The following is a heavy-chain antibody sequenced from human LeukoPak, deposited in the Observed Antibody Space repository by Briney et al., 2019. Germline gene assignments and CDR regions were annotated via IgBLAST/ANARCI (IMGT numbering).Heavy chain of an antibody. V-gene: IGHV3-30*18. CDR1: GFTFSSYA. Sequence: GGSLRLSCAASGFTFSSYAMHWVRQAPGKGLEWVALISYDGSNEYYADSAKGRFTISRDNSKNTLYLQMNSLRAEDTAVYYCAKVRVVFNWNYAYYFDYWGQGTLVTVSS. J-gene: IGHJ4*02. CDR3: AKVRVVFNWNYAYYFDY. D-gene: IGHD1-7*01. CDR2: ISYDGSNE.